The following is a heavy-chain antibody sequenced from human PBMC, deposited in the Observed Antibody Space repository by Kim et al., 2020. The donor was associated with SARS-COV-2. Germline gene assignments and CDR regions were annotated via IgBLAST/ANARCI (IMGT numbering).Heavy chain of an antibody. CDR2: ISPGDSVT. D-gene: IGHD2-8*01. J-gene: IGHJ5*02. V-gene: IGHV5-51*01. CDR3: AGPGNGP. Sequence: GESLKISCKASGYSFTAFWIGWVRQLPGKGLEWMGVISPGDSVTRYSPSFHGQITISADASINTAYLQWAALQVSDSAIYYCAGPGNGPWGQGTRVAVSS. CDR1: GYSFTAFW.